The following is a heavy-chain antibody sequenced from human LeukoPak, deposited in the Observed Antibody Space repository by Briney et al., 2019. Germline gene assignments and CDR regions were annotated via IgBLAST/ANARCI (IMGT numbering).Heavy chain of an antibody. D-gene: IGHD1-26*01. CDR3: ARPIVGATGNYFDY. CDR2: IRSSSSTI. J-gene: IGHJ4*02. V-gene: IGHV3-48*04. CDR1: GFTFSSYS. Sequence: GGSLRLSCAASGFTFSSYSMNWVRQAPGKGLEWVSYIRSSSSTIYYADSVKGRFTISRDNTKNSLYLQMNSLRAEDTAVYYCARPIVGATGNYFDYWGQGTLVTVSS.